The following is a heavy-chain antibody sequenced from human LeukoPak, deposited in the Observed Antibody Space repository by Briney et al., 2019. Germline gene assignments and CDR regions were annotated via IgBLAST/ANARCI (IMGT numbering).Heavy chain of an antibody. J-gene: IGHJ3*02. D-gene: IGHD5-24*01. CDR1: GFTFCSYA. V-gene: IGHV3-64*01. CDR3: ARPGRDGYNYDAFDI. CDR2: ISSNGDST. Sequence: GGSLRLSCAASGFTFCSYAMHWVRQAPGKGLEYVSAISSNGDSTYYANSVKGRFTISRDNSKNMLYLQMGSLRAEDMAVYYCARPGRDGYNYDAFDIWGQGTMVTVSS.